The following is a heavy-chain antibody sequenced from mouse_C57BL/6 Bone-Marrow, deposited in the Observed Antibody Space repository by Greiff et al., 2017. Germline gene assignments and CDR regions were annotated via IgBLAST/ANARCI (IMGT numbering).Heavy chain of an antibody. Sequence: QVHVKQPGPELVKPGASVKISCKASGYTFTDYYINWVKQRPGQGLEWIGWIFPGSGSTYYNEKFKGKATLTVDKSSSTAYMLLSSLTSEDSAVYFCARSLGRYYFDYWGQGTTLTVSS. CDR2: IFPGSGST. CDR3: ARSLGRYYFDY. V-gene: IGHV1-75*01. J-gene: IGHJ2*01. D-gene: IGHD4-1*01. CDR1: GYTFTDYY.